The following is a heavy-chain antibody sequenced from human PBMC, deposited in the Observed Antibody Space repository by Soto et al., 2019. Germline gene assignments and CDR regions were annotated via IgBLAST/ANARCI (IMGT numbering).Heavy chain of an antibody. CDR2: ISSSSSTI. D-gene: IGHD1-7*01. CDR3: ARDSYNWNYEVGDY. Sequence: EVQLVESGGGLVQPGGSLRLSCAASGFTFSSYSMNWVRQAPGKGLEWVSYISSSSSTIYYADSVKGRFTTSRDNAKNSLYLQMNSLRAEDTAVYYCARDSYNWNYEVGDYWGQGTLVTVSS. J-gene: IGHJ4*02. CDR1: GFTFSSYS. V-gene: IGHV3-48*01.